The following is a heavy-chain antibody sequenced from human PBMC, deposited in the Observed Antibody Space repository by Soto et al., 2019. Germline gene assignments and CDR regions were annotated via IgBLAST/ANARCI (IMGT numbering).Heavy chain of an antibody. CDR1: GGSISSGVYY. V-gene: IGHV4-31*03. J-gene: IGHJ3*02. Sequence: KASETLSLTCTVSGGSISSGVYYWSWVRHHPGKGLEWIGYIYYSGITYYNPSLKSRVTISVDTSKNQFSLKLSSVTAADTAVYYCARTGGPRITMIVVVPWAGAFDIWGQGTMVTVSS. D-gene: IGHD3-22*01. CDR2: IYYSGIT. CDR3: ARTGGPRITMIVVVPWAGAFDI.